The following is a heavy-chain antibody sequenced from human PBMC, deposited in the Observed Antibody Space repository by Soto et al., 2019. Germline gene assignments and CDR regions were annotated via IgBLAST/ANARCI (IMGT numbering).Heavy chain of an antibody. Sequence: GGSLRLSCAASGFTFSSYDMHWVRQATGKGLEWVSAIGTAGDTYYPGSVKGRFTISRENAKNSLYLQMNSLRAEDIAVYYCANSPVWPATVVRLGTFKDYWGQGTLVTVSS. CDR1: GFTFSSYD. V-gene: IGHV3-13*01. CDR3: ANSPVWPATVVRLGTFKDY. J-gene: IGHJ4*02. CDR2: IGTAGDT. D-gene: IGHD4-17*01.